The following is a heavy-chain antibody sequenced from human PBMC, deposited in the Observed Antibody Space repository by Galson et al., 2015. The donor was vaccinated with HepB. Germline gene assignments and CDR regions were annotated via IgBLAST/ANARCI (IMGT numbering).Heavy chain of an antibody. CDR2: IIPIFGTA. V-gene: IGHV1-69*06. CDR1: GGTFSSYA. CDR3: AREVLGTARRGFGWFDP. D-gene: IGHD6-6*01. Sequence: SVKVSCKASGGTFSSYAISWVRQAPGQGLEWMGGIIPIFGTANYAQKFQGRVTITADKSKSTAYMELSSLRAEDTAVYYCAREVLGTARRGFGWFDPWGQGTLVTVSS. J-gene: IGHJ5*02.